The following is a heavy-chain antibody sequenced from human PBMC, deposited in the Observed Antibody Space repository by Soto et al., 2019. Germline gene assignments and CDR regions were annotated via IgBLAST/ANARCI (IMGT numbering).Heavy chain of an antibody. Sequence: PGESLKISCKGSGYSFTSYWIGWVRQMPGKGLEWMGIIYPGDSDTRYSPSFQGQVTISADKSISTAYLQWSSLKASDTAMYYCARRRIAARDKNYGMDVWGQGTTVTVSS. V-gene: IGHV5-51*01. J-gene: IGHJ6*02. CDR3: ARRRIAARDKNYGMDV. CDR1: GYSFTSYW. CDR2: IYPGDSDT. D-gene: IGHD6-6*01.